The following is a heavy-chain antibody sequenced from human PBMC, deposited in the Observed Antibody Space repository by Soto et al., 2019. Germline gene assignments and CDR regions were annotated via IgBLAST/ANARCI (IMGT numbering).Heavy chain of an antibody. J-gene: IGHJ6*02. V-gene: IGHV1-8*01. CDR2: MNPNSGNT. CDR1: GYTFTSYD. D-gene: IGHD7-27*01. CDR3: ARAINWGDYYYYGMDV. Sequence: QVQLVQSGAEVKKPGASVKVSCKASGYTFTSYDINWVRQATGQGLEWMGWMNPNSGNTGYAQKFQGRVIMTRNTSISTAYMELSSLRSEDTAVYYCARAINWGDYYYYGMDVWGQGTTVTVSS.